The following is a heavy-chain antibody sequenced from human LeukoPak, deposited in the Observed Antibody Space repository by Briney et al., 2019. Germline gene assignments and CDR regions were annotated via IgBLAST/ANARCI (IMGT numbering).Heavy chain of an antibody. CDR2: IGSSGGGI. CDR1: GFTFSTYT. Sequence: PGGSLRLSCAASGFTFSTYTMYWVRHPPGKRLEWVSIIGSSGGGIHYADSVEGRFTISRDNSKNALYLQMNSLRAEDMAVYNCARIGYSSSSLDFWGRGTLVTVSS. J-gene: IGHJ4*02. CDR3: ARIGYSSSSLDF. D-gene: IGHD6-6*01. V-gene: IGHV3-23*01.